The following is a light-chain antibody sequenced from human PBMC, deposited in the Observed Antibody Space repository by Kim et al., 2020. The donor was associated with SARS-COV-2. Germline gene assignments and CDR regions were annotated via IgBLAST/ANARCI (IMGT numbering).Light chain of an antibody. CDR3: QHYSDWPQ. V-gene: IGKV3-15*01. J-gene: IGKJ2*01. Sequence: LSVSPGEGATLSCRASQSVRTNLAWYQHKVGQAPRLLISDASTRAPGIPARFSGGGSETEFTLSISSLQSEDFAVYYCQHYSDWPQFGQGTKLEIK. CDR2: DAS. CDR1: QSVRTN.